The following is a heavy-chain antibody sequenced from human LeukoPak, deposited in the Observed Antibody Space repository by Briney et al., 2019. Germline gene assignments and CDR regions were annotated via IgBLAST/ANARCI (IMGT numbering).Heavy chain of an antibody. CDR3: ARAARRLNYYYYGMDV. Sequence: ASVKVSCKASGYTFTSYGISWVRQAPGRGLEWMGWISAYNGNTNYAQKLQGRVTMTTDTSTSTAYMELRSLRSDDTAVYYCARAARRLNYYYYGMDVWGQGTTVTVSS. CDR1: GYTFTSYG. D-gene: IGHD3-3*01. CDR2: ISAYNGNT. V-gene: IGHV1-18*01. J-gene: IGHJ6*02.